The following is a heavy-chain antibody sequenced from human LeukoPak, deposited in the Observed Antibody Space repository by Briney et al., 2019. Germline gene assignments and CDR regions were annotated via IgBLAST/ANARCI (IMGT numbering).Heavy chain of an antibody. V-gene: IGHV3-30*18. CDR1: GFTFSSYG. J-gene: IGHJ4*02. CDR3: AKDRGYSYGYFDY. D-gene: IGHD5-18*01. Sequence: GGSLRLSCAASGFTFSSYGMHWVRQAPGKGLEWVAVISYDGSNKYYTDSVKGRFTISRDNSKNTLYLQMDSLRAEDTAVYYCAKDRGYSYGYFDYWGQGTLVTVSS. CDR2: ISYDGSNK.